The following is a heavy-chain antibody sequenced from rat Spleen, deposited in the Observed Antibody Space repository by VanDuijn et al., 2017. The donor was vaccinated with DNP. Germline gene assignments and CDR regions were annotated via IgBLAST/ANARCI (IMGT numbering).Heavy chain of an antibody. V-gene: IGHV5-7*01. Sequence: EVQLVESGGGLVQPGRSLKLSCVASGFTFSNYDMAWVRQTPKKGLEWVATITSDGGSTSYRDTVKGRVSITRDNAKSTLYLQMDSLRSEDTATYYCTTDFERGYWGQGVMVTVSS. D-gene: IGHD1-11*01. CDR2: ITSDGGST. CDR3: TTDFERGY. J-gene: IGHJ2*01. CDR1: GFTFSNYD.